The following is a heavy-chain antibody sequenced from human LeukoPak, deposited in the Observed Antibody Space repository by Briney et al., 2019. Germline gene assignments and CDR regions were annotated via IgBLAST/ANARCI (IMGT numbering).Heavy chain of an antibody. D-gene: IGHD2-2*01. V-gene: IGHV3-23*01. J-gene: IGHJ5*02. CDR1: GFTFSSDA. Sequence: GGSLRLSYAASGFTFSSDAMSWVRQAPGKGLVWVSAISGSGGSTYYADSVKGRFTISRDNSKNTLYLQMNSLRAEDTAVYYCAKDRDIVVVPAAHNWFDPWGQGTLVTVSS. CDR2: ISGSGGST. CDR3: AKDRDIVVVPAAHNWFDP.